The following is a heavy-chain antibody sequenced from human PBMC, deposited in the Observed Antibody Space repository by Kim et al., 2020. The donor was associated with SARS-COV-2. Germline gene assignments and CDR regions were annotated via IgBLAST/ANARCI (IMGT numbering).Heavy chain of an antibody. CDR3: ARHHIAARPYYYYGMDV. V-gene: IGHV4-39*01. Sequence: SETLSLTCTVSGGSISSSSYYWGWIRQPPGKGLEWIGSIYYSGSTYYNPSLKSRVTISVDTSKNQFSLKLSSVTAADTAVYYCARHHIAARPYYYYGMDVWGQGTTVTVSS. CDR1: GGSISSSSYY. CDR2: IYYSGST. D-gene: IGHD6-6*01. J-gene: IGHJ6*02.